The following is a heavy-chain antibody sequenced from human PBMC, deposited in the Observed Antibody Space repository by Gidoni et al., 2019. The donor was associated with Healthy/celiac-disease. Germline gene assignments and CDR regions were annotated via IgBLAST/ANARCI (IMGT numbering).Heavy chain of an antibody. CDR3: ARAPYDFWGYNWFDP. Sequence: QLQLQESGSGLVKPSPTLSVTCAVSGGPISSGGYSWSWIRQPPGKGLEWIGYINHSGSTYYTPSLKSRVTISVDSSKNQFSLKLSSVTAADTAVYYCARAPYDFWGYNWFDPWGQGTLVTVSS. CDR2: INHSGST. D-gene: IGHD3-3*01. V-gene: IGHV4-30-2*01. CDR1: GGPISSGGYS. J-gene: IGHJ5*02.